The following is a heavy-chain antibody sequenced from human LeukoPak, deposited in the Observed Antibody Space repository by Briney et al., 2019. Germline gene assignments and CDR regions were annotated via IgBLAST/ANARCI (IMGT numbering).Heavy chain of an antibody. V-gene: IGHV3-53*01. D-gene: IGHD2-15*01. CDR3: ARGHGSGHEAYEI. CDR2: IYGGGGT. J-gene: IGHJ3*02. CDR1: GFIVSNTY. Sequence: PGGSLRLSCAASGFIVSNTYMTWVRQAPGKGLEWVSLIYGGGGTYYADSVKGRFTISRDNSRNTLYLQMNSLRAEDTAVYYCARGHGSGHEAYEIWGQGTMVTVSS.